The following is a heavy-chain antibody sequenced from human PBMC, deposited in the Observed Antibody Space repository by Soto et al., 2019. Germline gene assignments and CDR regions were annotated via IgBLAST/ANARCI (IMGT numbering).Heavy chain of an antibody. J-gene: IGHJ6*02. CDR1: GYSFTSYW. D-gene: IGHD2-2*01. V-gene: IGHV5-51*01. CDR3: ARHRCISTSCYYYGMDV. CDR2: IYPGDSDT. Sequence: PGASLKISCKGSGYSFTSYWIAWVRQMPGKGLEWMGIIYPGDSDTRYSPSFQGQVTISADKSISTAYLQWSSLKASDTAMYYCARHRCISTSCYYYGMDVWGQGTTVTVSS.